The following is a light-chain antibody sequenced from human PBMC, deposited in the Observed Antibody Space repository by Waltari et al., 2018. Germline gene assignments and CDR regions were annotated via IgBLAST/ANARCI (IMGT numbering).Light chain of an antibody. Sequence: DFQMTQSHSTMSASVGHRVTLPCRASKSISNWLAWYQQKEGKAPKRLIYKTSNLESGVPSRFSGSGSGREFTLTISSLQPEDFATYYCQQYNSNSKTFGQGTKVEIE. J-gene: IGKJ1*01. CDR1: KSISNW. V-gene: IGKV1-5*03. CDR2: KTS. CDR3: QQYNSNSKT.